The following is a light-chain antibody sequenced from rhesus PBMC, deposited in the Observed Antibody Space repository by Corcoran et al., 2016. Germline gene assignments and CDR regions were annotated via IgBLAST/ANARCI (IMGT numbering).Light chain of an antibody. CDR3: LQYSSSPYS. J-gene: IGKJ2*01. CDR2: KAS. V-gene: IGKV1-22*01. Sequence: DIQMTQSPSSLSASVGDTVTTTCRASQSISSWLDWYQQKPEKAPKLLIYKASSLKSWVPSRVSGSGSGTDFTITISSLQPEDFATYYCLQYSSSPYSFGQGTKVEIK. CDR1: QSISSW.